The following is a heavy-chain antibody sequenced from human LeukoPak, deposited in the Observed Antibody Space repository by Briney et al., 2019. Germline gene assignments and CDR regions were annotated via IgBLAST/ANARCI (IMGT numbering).Heavy chain of an antibody. CDR2: IISIFGTA. D-gene: IGHD1-1*01. CDR1: GGTFISYA. J-gene: IGHJ4*02. Sequence: ASVKVSCKASGGTFISYAISWVGQAPGQGLEWMGGIISIFGTANYAQKFQGRVTITPDESTSTAYMKLSSLRSEDTAVYYCARAGTTGTTGFDYWGQGTLVTVSS. V-gene: IGHV1-69*13. CDR3: ARAGTTGTTGFDY.